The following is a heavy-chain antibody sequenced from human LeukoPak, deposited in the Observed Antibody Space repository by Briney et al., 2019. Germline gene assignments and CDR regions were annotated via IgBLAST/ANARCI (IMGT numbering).Heavy chain of an antibody. CDR2: IYYSGST. D-gene: IGHD2-2*01. Sequence: SETLSLTCTVSGGSISGSSYYWGWIRQPPGKGLEWIGSIYYSGSTYYNPSLKSRVTISVDTSKNQFSLKLSSVTAADTAVYYCARHAPWYCSSTSCYGMDVWGQGTTVTVSS. CDR3: ARHAPWYCSSTSCYGMDV. J-gene: IGHJ6*02. CDR1: GGSISGSSYY. V-gene: IGHV4-39*01.